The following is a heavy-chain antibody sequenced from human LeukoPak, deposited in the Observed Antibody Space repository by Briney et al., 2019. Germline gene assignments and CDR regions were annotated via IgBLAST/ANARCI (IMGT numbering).Heavy chain of an antibody. D-gene: IGHD6-13*01. V-gene: IGHV3-30-3*01. Sequence: GGSLRLSCAASGFTFSSYAMHWVRQAPGKGLEWVAVISYDGSNKYYADSVKGRFTISRDNSKNTLYLQMNSLRAEDTAVYYCAREVAAADAYYFDYWGQGTLVTVSS. CDR3: AREVAAADAYYFDY. CDR1: GFTFSSYA. CDR2: ISYDGSNK. J-gene: IGHJ4*02.